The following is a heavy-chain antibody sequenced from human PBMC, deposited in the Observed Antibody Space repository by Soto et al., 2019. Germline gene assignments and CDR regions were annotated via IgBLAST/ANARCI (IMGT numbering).Heavy chain of an antibody. D-gene: IGHD6-19*01. J-gene: IGHJ4*02. CDR2: IKSKTDGGTT. CDR3: TTRIAVAGKGVSDY. Sequence: EVQLVESGGGLVKPGGSLRLSCAASGFTFSNAWMSWVHQAPGKGLEWVGRIKSKTDGGTTDYAAPVKGRFTISRDDSKNTLYLQMNSLKTEDTAVYYCTTRIAVAGKGVSDYWGQGTLVTVSS. CDR1: GFTFSNAW. V-gene: IGHV3-15*01.